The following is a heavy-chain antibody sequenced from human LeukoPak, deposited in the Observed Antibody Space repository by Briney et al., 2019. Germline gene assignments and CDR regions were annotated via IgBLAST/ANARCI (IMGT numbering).Heavy chain of an antibody. CDR1: GGSISSSSYY. Sequence: SETLSLTCTVSGGSISSSSYYWGWIRQPPGKGLEWIGSIYYSGSTYYNPSLKSRVTMSVDTSKNQFSLKLRSVTAADTAVYYCARHRGSSSEFDPWGQGTLVTISS. CDR2: IYYSGST. D-gene: IGHD6-6*01. V-gene: IGHV4-39*01. CDR3: ARHRGSSSEFDP. J-gene: IGHJ5*02.